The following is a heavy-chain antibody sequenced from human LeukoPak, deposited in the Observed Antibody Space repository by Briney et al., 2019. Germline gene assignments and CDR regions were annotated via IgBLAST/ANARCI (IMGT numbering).Heavy chain of an antibody. CDR1: GYTFTSYG. J-gene: IGHJ5*02. V-gene: IGHV1-18*01. CDR3: ATVYCSGGSCYENWFDP. CDR2: ISAYNGNT. Sequence: ASVKVSCKASGYTFTSYGISWVRQAPGQGLEWMGWISAYNGNTNYAQKLQGRVTMTTDTSTSTAYMELRSLRSDDTAVYYCATVYCSGGSCYENWFDPWGQGTLVTVSS. D-gene: IGHD2-15*01.